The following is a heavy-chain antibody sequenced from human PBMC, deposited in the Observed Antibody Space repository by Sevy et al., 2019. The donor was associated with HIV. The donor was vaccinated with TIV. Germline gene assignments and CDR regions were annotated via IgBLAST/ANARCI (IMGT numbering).Heavy chain of an antibody. CDR1: GFTLKSYW. J-gene: IGHJ4*02. CDR3: GRAIAADASF. Sequence: GGSLRLTCEASGFTLKSYWMNWVRQAPGKGLEWVANINQDGSVKYYADSVKGRFTISRDDTRNLLSLEMNSVRAGDTALYYCGRAIAADASFWGQGTLVTVSS. V-gene: IGHV3-7*01. D-gene: IGHD6-13*01. CDR2: INQDGSVK.